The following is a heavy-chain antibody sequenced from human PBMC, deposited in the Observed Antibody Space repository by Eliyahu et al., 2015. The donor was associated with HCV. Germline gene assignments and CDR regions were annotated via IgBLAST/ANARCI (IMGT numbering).Heavy chain of an antibody. V-gene: IGHV4-34*01. CDR2: XNHSGST. CDR3: ARFMVIPPEWFDP. J-gene: IGHJ5*02. D-gene: IGHD5-18*01. CDR1: GGSFXGYY. Sequence: QVQLQQWGAGLLKPSETLSLTCAVYGGSFXGYYWSWIRQPPGKGLEWIGEXNHSGSTNYNPSLKSRVTISVDTSKNQFSLKLSSVTAADTAVYYCARFMVIPPEWFDPWGQGTLVTVSS.